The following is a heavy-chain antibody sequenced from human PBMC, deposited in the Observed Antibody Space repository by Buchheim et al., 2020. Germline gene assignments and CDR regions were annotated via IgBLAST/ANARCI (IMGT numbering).Heavy chain of an antibody. CDR1: GFTVSSDS. CDR2: IYGGGAT. Sequence: EVQLVESGGGLVQPGGSLRLSCAVSGFTVSSDSMSWVRQAPGKGLEWVSAIYGGGATYYTDSVKGRFNISRDSSKNTLYLHTNRLRVEDTAMYYCARRQPSGSWFDPWGQGTL. CDR3: ARRQPSGSWFDP. V-gene: IGHV3-66*01. J-gene: IGHJ5*02. D-gene: IGHD3-22*01.